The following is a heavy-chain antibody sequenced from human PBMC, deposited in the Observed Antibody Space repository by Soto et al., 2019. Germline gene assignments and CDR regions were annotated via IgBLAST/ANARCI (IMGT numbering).Heavy chain of an antibody. Sequence: GESLKISCKGSGYSFTSYWIGWVRQMPGKGLEWMGIIYPGDSDTRYSPSFQGQVTISADKSISTAYLQWSSLKASDTAMYYCARLNPRGVIKEYYYYYGMDVWGQGTTVTVSS. V-gene: IGHV5-51*01. CDR3: ARLNPRGVIKEYYYYYGMDV. CDR1: GYSFTSYW. D-gene: IGHD3-10*01. CDR2: IYPGDSDT. J-gene: IGHJ6*02.